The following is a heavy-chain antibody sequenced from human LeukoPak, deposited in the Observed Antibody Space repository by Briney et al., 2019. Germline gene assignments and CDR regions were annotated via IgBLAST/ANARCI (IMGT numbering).Heavy chain of an antibody. CDR2: MNPNSGNT. CDR3: ARGRRYCSSTSCSPRGYYYGMDV. CDR1: GYTFTSYD. J-gene: IGHJ6*02. Sequence: ASVKVSCKASGYTFTSYDINWVRQATGQGLEWMGWMNPNSGNTGYAQKFQGRVTMTRNTSISTAYMELSSLRPEDTAVYYCARGRRYCSSTSCSPRGYYYGMDVWGQGTTVTVSS. V-gene: IGHV1-8*01. D-gene: IGHD2-2*01.